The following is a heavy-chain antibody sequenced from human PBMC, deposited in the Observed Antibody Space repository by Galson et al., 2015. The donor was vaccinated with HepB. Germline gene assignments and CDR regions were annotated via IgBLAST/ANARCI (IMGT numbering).Heavy chain of an antibody. V-gene: IGHV3-30*02. CDR1: GFTFSSYG. CDR3: AKVWGYDILTGYHLKADADY. J-gene: IGHJ4*02. Sequence: SLRLSCAASGFTFSSYGMHWVRQAPGKGLEWVAFIRYDGSNKYYADSVKGRFTISRDNSKNTLYLQMNSLRAEDTAVYYCAKVWGYDILTGYHLKADADYWGQGTLVTVSS. CDR2: IRYDGSNK. D-gene: IGHD3-9*01.